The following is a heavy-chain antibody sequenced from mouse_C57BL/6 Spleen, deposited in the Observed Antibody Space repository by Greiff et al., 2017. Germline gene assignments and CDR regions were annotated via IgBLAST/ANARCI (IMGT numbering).Heavy chain of an antibody. CDR2: ISSGGDYI. CDR1: GFTFSSYS. CDR3: TKLLRYFDV. J-gene: IGHJ1*03. D-gene: IGHD1-1*01. V-gene: IGHV5-9-1*02. Sequence: EVKVVESGEGLVKPGGSLKLSCAASGFTFSSYSMSWVRQTPGKRLEWVAYISSGGDYIYYADTVKGRFTISRDNARNTLYLQMSSLTSVDTAMYYCTKLLRYFDVWGTGTTVTVSS.